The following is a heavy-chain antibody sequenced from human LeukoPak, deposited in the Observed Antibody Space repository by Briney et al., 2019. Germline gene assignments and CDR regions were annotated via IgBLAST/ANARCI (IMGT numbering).Heavy chain of an antibody. CDR2: ISSSSSYI. D-gene: IGHD2-2*01. Sequence: PGGSLRLSCAASGFTFSSYSMNWVRQAPGKGLEWVSSISSSSSYIHYADSVKGRFTISRDNAKNSLYLQMNSLRAEDTAVYYCARDRLYCSSTSCYPTWADYWGQGTLVTVSS. CDR3: ARDRLYCSSTSCYPTWADY. V-gene: IGHV3-21*01. J-gene: IGHJ4*02. CDR1: GFTFSSYS.